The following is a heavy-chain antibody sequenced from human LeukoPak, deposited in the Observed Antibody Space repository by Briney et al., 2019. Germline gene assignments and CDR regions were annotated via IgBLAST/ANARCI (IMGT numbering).Heavy chain of an antibody. CDR1: GFTFSSHW. CDR2: INADGSGT. CDR3: ARGPSGWGSLDS. D-gene: IGHD7-27*01. Sequence: GGSLRLSCAASGFTFSSHWMHWVRQAPEKGLVGVAHINADGSGTYYADSVKGRFTISRDNAKNTLYLQVKSLRAEDTAVYYCARGPSGWGSLDSWGQGTLVTVSS. J-gene: IGHJ4*02. V-gene: IGHV3-74*01.